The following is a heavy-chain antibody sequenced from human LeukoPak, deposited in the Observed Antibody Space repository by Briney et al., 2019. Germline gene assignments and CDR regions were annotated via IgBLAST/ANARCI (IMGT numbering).Heavy chain of an antibody. V-gene: IGHV7-4-1*02. CDR1: GYTFTSYA. CDR3: ERDRPGQWLVQANWFDP. Sequence: ASVNVSCKASGYTFTSYAMNWVRQAPGQGLEWMGWINTNTGNPTYAQGFTRRFVFSLDTSVSTAYLQISSLKAEDTAVYYCERDRPGQWLVQANWFDPWGQGTLVTVSS. CDR2: INTNTGNP. D-gene: IGHD6-19*01. J-gene: IGHJ5*02.